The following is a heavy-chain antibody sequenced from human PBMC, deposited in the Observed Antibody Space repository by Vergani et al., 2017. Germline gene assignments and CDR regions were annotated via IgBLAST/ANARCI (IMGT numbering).Heavy chain of an antibody. D-gene: IGHD2-2*01. CDR2: IYYRGSA. Sequence: QVQLQESGPGLVKPSQTLSLTCTVSGGSINSGCSFWSWVRQHPGKGLELIVYIYYRGSAYYNPSLESRVTMSVDTSENQFTLNLSSVTAADTAVYYCARIPRGYCSSASCFLFDYWGQGTLVTVSS. CDR1: GGSINSGCSF. J-gene: IGHJ4*02. CDR3: ARIPRGYCSSASCFLFDY. V-gene: IGHV4-31*03.